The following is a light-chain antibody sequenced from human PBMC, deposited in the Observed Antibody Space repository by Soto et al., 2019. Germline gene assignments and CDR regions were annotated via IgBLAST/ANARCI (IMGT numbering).Light chain of an antibody. CDR1: SSDIGGYTY. V-gene: IGLV2-14*01. Sequence: QSALTQPASVSGSPGQSITISCTGTSSDIGGYTYVSWYQQRPGRAPKLMIYDVTNRPSGVSNRFSGSKSGNTASLTISGLQAEDEADYYCSSYTSSSTGVFGGGTKVTV. CDR2: DVT. J-gene: IGLJ2*01. CDR3: SSYTSSSTGV.